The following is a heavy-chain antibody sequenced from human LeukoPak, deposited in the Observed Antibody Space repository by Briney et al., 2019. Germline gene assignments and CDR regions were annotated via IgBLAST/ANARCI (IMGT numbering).Heavy chain of an antibody. CDR2: IHYSGNT. Sequence: SETLSLTCTVSGVSISHYYWSWIRQPPGKGLEWIGYIHYSGNTKYNPSLKSRVTMSVDTSKSQFSLKLSSVTAADTAVYYCARDRLASWFDPWGQGTLVTVSS. CDR1: GVSISHYY. J-gene: IGHJ5*02. V-gene: IGHV4-59*12. CDR3: ARDRLASWFDP.